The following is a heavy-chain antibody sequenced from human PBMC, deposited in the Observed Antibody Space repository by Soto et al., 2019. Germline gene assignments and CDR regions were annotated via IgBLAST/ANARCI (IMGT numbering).Heavy chain of an antibody. CDR2: IHHGGST. V-gene: IGHV4-38-2*01. Sequence: SETLSLTCAVSGYSISSGYYWGWLRRPPEKGLEWIGSIHHGGSTYSNPSLNSRVTLSIDMTNNHVALILKSVTAADTAVYYCARVGPWVPYYYGSSPYTFESWFDPWGQGTLVTVSS. J-gene: IGHJ5*02. CDR3: ARVGPWVPYYYGSSPYTFESWFDP. D-gene: IGHD3-22*01. CDR1: GYSISSGYY.